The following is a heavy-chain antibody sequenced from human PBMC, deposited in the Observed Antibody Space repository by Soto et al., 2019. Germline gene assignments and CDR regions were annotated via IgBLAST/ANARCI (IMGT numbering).Heavy chain of an antibody. Sequence: SETLSLTCTVSGGSISSYYWSWIRQPPGKGLEWIGYIYYSGSTNYNPSLKGRVTISVDTSKNQFSLKLSSVTAADTAVYYCARNYGPGYTFDYWGQGTRVTVSS. D-gene: IGHD3-10*01. J-gene: IGHJ4*02. CDR2: IYYSGST. CDR1: GGSISSYY. CDR3: ARNYGPGYTFDY. V-gene: IGHV4-59*08.